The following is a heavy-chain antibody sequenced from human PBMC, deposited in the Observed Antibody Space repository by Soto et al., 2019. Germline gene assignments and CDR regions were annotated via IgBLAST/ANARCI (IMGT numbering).Heavy chain of an antibody. Sequence: QVQLVQSGPEMKKPGASVKVSCKASGYSFTNSAISWLRQAPGQGLEWMGWISGYRGNTNYAQKFQGRVTLTTDTSTTTAYLELRSLTSDDTAVYYCARAPDYYDSSGYMDYWGQGTLVTVSP. CDR3: ARAPDYYDSSGYMDY. CDR1: GYSFTNSA. V-gene: IGHV1-18*01. J-gene: IGHJ4*02. CDR2: ISGYRGNT. D-gene: IGHD3-22*01.